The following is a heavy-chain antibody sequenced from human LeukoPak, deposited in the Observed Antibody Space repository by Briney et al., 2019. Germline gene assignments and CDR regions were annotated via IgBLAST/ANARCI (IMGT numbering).Heavy chain of an antibody. D-gene: IGHD3-3*01. Sequence: PGGSLRLSCAASGFTFSNYAMSWVRQAPGKGLEWVSAINDGVITTYYADSVKGRVTISRDNSKNMLYLQMNSLRAEDTDVYYCSKDVEAPLVRFLECIFGRYFQHWGQGTLVTVSS. CDR2: INDGVITT. V-gene: IGHV3-23*01. CDR3: SKDVEAPLVRFLECIFGRYFQH. CDR1: GFTFSNYA. J-gene: IGHJ1*01.